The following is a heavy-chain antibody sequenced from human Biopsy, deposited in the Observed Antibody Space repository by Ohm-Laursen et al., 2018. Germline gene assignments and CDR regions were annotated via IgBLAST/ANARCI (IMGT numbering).Heavy chain of an antibody. Sequence: GTLSLTCTVSGGSISSDWWSWIRQTPGKGLEWIGYAYYSGTTTYNPSFRSRVTISVDTSMNQISLRLQSVTAADTAIYYCTRATNSTGWPYYYFYGMDIWGQGTTVTVSS. CDR3: TRATNSTGWPYYYFYGMDI. CDR1: GGSISSDW. D-gene: IGHD2/OR15-2a*01. J-gene: IGHJ6*02. CDR2: AYYSGTT. V-gene: IGHV4-59*01.